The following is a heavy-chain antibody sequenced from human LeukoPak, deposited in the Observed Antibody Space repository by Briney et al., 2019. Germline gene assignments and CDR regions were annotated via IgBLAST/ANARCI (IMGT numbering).Heavy chain of an antibody. Sequence: GGSLRLSCAASRFTFSDYYMSWIRQAPGKGLEWVSYISSSGSTIYYADSVKGRFTISRDNAKNSLYLQMNSLRAEDTAVYYCARDSFQIPFDYWGQGTLVTVSS. D-gene: IGHD2-21*01. CDR2: ISSSGSTI. CDR3: ARDSFQIPFDY. CDR1: RFTFSDYY. V-gene: IGHV3-11*01. J-gene: IGHJ4*02.